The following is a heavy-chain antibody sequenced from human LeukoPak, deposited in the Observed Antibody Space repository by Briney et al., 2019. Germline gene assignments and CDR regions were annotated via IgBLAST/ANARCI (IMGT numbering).Heavy chain of an antibody. J-gene: IGHJ5*02. CDR3: AREAYVVRYCSGGRCSHNWFDP. Sequence: SVKVSCKASGGTFSGYAISWVRQAPGQGVEWMGGIIPIFGTANYAQKFQGRVTITADESRSTAYMELSSLRSEDTAVYYCAREAYVVRYCSGGRCSHNWFDPWGQGTLVSVSS. D-gene: IGHD2-15*01. V-gene: IGHV1-69*13. CDR1: GGTFSGYA. CDR2: IIPIFGTA.